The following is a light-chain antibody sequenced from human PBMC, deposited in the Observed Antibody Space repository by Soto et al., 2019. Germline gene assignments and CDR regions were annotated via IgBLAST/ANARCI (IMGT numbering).Light chain of an antibody. Sequence: QSVLTQPASVSGSPGQSITISCAGTSNDVGGYNLVSWYLQHPGTAPKLMIYEGTKRPSGVSTRFSGSKSGNTASLTISGLQSEDEADYYCCSYAGTGTWVFGGGTKVTVL. J-gene: IGLJ3*02. CDR3: CSYAGTGTWV. V-gene: IGLV2-23*01. CDR2: EGT. CDR1: SNDVGGYNL.